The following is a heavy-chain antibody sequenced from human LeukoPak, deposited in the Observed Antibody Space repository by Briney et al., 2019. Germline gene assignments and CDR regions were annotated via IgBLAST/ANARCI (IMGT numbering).Heavy chain of an antibody. J-gene: IGHJ4*02. D-gene: IGHD2-2*01. CDR1: GGSFSGYY. CDR3: ARGSTSCYDY. CDR2: INHSGST. Sequence: PSETLSLTCAVYGGSFSGYYWSWIRQPPGKGLEWIGEINHSGSTNYNPSLKSRVTISVDTSKNQFSLKLSSVTAADTAVYYCARGSTSCYDYWGQGTLVTVSS. V-gene: IGHV4-34*01.